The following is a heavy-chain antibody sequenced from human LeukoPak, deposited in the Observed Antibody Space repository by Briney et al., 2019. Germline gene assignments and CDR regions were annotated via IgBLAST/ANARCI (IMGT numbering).Heavy chain of an antibody. J-gene: IGHJ4*02. CDR2: ISAYSGNT. V-gene: IGHV1-18*01. CDR1: GYTFTSYG. Sequence: ASVKVSCTASGYTFTSYGISWVRQAPGQGLEWMGWISAYSGNTNYAQKLQGRVTMTTDTSTSTAYMELRSLRSDDTAVYYCARAPRTPDYDYWGQGTLVTVSS. CDR3: ARAPRTPDYDY.